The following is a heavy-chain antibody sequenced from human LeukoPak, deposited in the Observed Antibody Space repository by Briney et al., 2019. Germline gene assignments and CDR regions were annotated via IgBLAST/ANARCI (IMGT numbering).Heavy chain of an antibody. CDR2: INHSGST. Sequence: PSETLSLTCAVYGGSFSGYYWSWIRQPPGKGLEWIGEINHSGSTNYNPSLKSRVTISVDTSKNQFSLKLSSVTAADTAVYYCATGLRGSSHYDILTGSYYFDYWGQGTLVTVSS. CDR1: GGSFSGYY. J-gene: IGHJ4*02. CDR3: ATGLRGSSHYDILTGSYYFDY. D-gene: IGHD3-9*01. V-gene: IGHV4-34*01.